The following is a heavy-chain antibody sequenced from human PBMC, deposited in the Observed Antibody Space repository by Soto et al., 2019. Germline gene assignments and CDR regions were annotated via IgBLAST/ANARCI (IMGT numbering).Heavy chain of an antibody. V-gene: IGHV5-10-1*01. CDR2: IDPSDSYT. D-gene: IGHD3-3*01. Sequence: PGESLKISCQGSGYSFTSYWISWVRQMPGKGLEWMGRIDPSDSYTNYSPSFQGHVTISADKSISTAYLQWSSLKASDTAMYYCARHGLQYYDFWSGYYAYFDYWGQGTLVTVSS. CDR3: ARHGLQYYDFWSGYYAYFDY. J-gene: IGHJ4*02. CDR1: GYSFTSYW.